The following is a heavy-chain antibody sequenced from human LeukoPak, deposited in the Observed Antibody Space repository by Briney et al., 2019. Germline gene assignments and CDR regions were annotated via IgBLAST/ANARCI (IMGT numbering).Heavy chain of an antibody. D-gene: IGHD1-26*01. J-gene: IGHJ6*02. CDR2: IYYSGST. V-gene: IGHV4-59*08. CDR3: ARRVGPGHYYYYGMDV. CDR1: GGSISSYY. Sequence: SETLSLTCTVSGGSISSYYWSRIRQPPGKGLEWIGYIYYSGSTNYNPSLKSRVTISVDTSKNQFSLKLSSVTAADTAVYYCARRVGPGHYYYYGMDVWGQGTTVTVSS.